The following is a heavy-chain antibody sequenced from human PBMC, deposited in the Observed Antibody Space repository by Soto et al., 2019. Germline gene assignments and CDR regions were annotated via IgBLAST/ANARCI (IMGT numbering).Heavy chain of an antibody. D-gene: IGHD2-15*01. CDR2: ISTYDDKT. Sequence: ASVKVSCKASGYSFRTHGISWVRQAPGQGLEWMGWISTYDDKTNFPQKFQGRITMTTDTSTSTAYMELRSLRSDDTAVYFCAKDLGYCNSSGCFRNWFDPWGQGTLVTVSS. J-gene: IGHJ5*02. CDR3: AKDLGYCNSSGCFRNWFDP. CDR1: GYSFRTHG. V-gene: IGHV1-18*01.